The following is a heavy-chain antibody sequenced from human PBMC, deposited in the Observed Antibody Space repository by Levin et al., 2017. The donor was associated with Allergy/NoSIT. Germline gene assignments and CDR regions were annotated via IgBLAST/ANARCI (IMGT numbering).Heavy chain of an antibody. CDR3: ARVGYGAYGGSLGY. D-gene: IGHD3-16*01. Sequence: ASVKVSCKTSGYTFTNYFIHWVRQAPGQGLEWMGIVYPSSGGTTYAQKFQGRVAMTSDTSTSTVYMELSSLRSEDSAVYYCARVGYGAYGGSLGYWGQGTLVTVSS. V-gene: IGHV1-46*01. J-gene: IGHJ4*02. CDR1: GYTFTNYF. CDR2: VYPSSGGT.